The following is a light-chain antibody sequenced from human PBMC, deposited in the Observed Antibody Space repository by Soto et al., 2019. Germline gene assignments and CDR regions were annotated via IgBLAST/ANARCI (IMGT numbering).Light chain of an antibody. J-gene: IGKJ2*01. CDR1: QSVNNY. CDR3: QHRSNWPTT. CDR2: EGS. V-gene: IGKV3-11*01. Sequence: EIVLTQSPAILSLSPGERATLSCRASQSVNNYLAWYQQKAGQAPRLLIYEGSKRATGITARFSGSGSGTDFTLTISSLEPEDFAGYYCQHRSNWPTTFGQGTKVEIK.